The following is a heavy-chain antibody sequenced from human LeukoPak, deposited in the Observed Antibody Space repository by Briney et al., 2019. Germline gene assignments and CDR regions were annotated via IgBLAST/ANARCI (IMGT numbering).Heavy chain of an antibody. CDR2: FDPEDGET. J-gene: IGHJ4*02. V-gene: IGHV1-24*01. D-gene: IGHD3-22*01. Sequence: ASVKVSCKVSGYSLTELSMHWVRQAPGKGLEWMEGFDPEDGETIYAQKFQGRVTMTEDTSTDTAYMELSSLRSEDTAVYYCATHGPTGYYDDYWGQGTLVTVSS. CDR3: ATHGPTGYYDDY. CDR1: GYSLTELS.